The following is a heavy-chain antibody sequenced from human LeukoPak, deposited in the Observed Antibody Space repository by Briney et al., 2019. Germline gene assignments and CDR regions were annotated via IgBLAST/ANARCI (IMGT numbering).Heavy chain of an antibody. D-gene: IGHD1-14*01. Sequence: PGGSLRLSCAASGFTFSSYSMNWVRQPPGKGLEWIGEIYHSGSTNYNPSLKSRVTISVDKSKNQFSLKVRSVTAADTAVYYCARKPAKNEKFDYWGQGILVTVSS. CDR3: ARKPAKNEKFDY. CDR1: GFTFSSYSM. V-gene: IGHV4-4*02. CDR2: IYHSGST. J-gene: IGHJ4*02.